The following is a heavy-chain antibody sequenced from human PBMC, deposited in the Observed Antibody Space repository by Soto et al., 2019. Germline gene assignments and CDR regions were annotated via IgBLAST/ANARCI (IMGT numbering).Heavy chain of an antibody. D-gene: IGHD2-2*01. CDR2: IIPIFGTA. Sequence: VASVKVSCKASGGTFSSYAISWVRQAPGQGLEWMGGIIPIFGTANYAQKFQGRVTITADKSTSAAYMELSSLRSEDTAVYYCARVIPATGPAGWFDPWGQGTLVTVSS. J-gene: IGHJ5*02. V-gene: IGHV1-69*06. CDR3: ARVIPATGPAGWFDP. CDR1: GGTFSSYA.